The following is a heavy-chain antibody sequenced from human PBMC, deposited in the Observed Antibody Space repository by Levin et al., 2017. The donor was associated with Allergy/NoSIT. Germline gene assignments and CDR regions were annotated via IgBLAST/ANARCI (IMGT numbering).Heavy chain of an antibody. CDR3: ARLIYGSRIDAASHPENYYYYYYMDV. CDR1: GYSFTSYW. V-gene: IGHV5-10-1*01. D-gene: IGHD3-10*01. J-gene: IGHJ6*03. CDR2: IDPSDSYT. Sequence: GESLKISCKGSGYSFTSYWISWVRQMPGKGLEWMGRIDPSDSYTNYSPSFQGHVTISADKSISTAYLQWSSLKASDTAMYYCARLIYGSRIDAASHPENYYYYYYMDVWGKGTTVTVSS.